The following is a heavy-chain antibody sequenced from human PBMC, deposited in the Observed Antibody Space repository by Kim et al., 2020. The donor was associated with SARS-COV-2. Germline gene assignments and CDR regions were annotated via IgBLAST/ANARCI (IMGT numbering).Heavy chain of an antibody. CDR2: IKEDGSGV. J-gene: IGHJ1*01. Sequence: GGSLRLSCVASGFTISTYWMHWVRQPPGKGLEWVGNIKEDGSGVDYADSVKGRFTISRDNAKNSLYLQMNSLRAEDTAVYYCTKDCGTYWGHG. CDR1: GFTISTYW. CDR3: TKDCGTY. V-gene: IGHV3-7*03. D-gene: IGHD3-16*01.